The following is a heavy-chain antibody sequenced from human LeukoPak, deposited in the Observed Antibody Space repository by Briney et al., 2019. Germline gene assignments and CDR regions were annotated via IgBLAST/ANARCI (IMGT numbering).Heavy chain of an antibody. CDR2: IYYSGST. Sequence: SETLSLTCTVSGGSISSSSYYWGWIRQPPGKGLEWIGSIYYSGSTYYNPSLKSRVTISVDTSKNQFSLKLSSVIAADTAVYYCAREQHHFDYWGQGTLVTVSS. CDR1: GGSISSSSYY. CDR3: AREQHHFDY. J-gene: IGHJ4*02. D-gene: IGHD6-13*01. V-gene: IGHV4-39*01.